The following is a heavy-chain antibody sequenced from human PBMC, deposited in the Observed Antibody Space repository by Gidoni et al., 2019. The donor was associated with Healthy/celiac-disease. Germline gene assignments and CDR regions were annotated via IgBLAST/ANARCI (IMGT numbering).Heavy chain of an antibody. CDR1: GFTFSNAW. CDR3: TTPGLGYCSSPSCYEARDYYYYGMDV. Sequence: EVQRVESGGGVVKPEGSLRLACAAAGFTFSNAWMNRSRQEPRKGLEWVGRIKSKTDGWTTDYAAPVKGRFTISRDDSKNPLYLQMNRLKTEDTAVYYCTTPGLGYCSSPSCYEARDYYYYGMDVWGQGTTVTVSS. J-gene: IGHJ6*02. V-gene: IGHV3-15*07. CDR2: IKSKTDGWTT. D-gene: IGHD2-2*01.